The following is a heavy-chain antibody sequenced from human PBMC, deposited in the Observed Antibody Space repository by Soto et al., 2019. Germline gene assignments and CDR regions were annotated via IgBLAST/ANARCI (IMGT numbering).Heavy chain of an antibody. Sequence: SETLSLTCIVSGDSVSSGTYYWSWIRQPPGKGLEWIGYIYYRGSTNYNPSLKSRVTISLDTSRNHFSLKLSSVTAADTAVYYCARGLDYVGFDYWGQGTLVTVSS. D-gene: IGHD4-17*01. V-gene: IGHV4-61*03. CDR3: ARGLDYVGFDY. CDR1: GDSVSSGTYY. CDR2: IYYRGST. J-gene: IGHJ4*02.